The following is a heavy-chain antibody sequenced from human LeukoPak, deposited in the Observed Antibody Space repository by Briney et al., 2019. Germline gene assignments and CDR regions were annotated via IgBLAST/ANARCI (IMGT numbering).Heavy chain of an antibody. J-gene: IGHJ4*02. CDR3: ARDPAYCSSTRCREGDFDY. V-gene: IGHV1-69*13. CDR2: IIPIFGTA. D-gene: IGHD2-2*01. Sequence: SVKVSCKASGGTFTSYAISWWGQAPGQGLEWRGGIIPIFGTANYAQKFQGRVTITADESTSTAYMELSSLRSEDTAVYYCARDPAYCSSTRCREGDFDYWGQGTLVTVSS. CDR1: GGTFTSYA.